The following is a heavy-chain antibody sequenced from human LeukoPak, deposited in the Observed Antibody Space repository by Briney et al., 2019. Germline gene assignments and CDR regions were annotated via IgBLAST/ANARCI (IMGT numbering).Heavy chain of an antibody. V-gene: IGHV3-49*03. J-gene: IGHJ4*02. CDR3: SRGSGWLSVY. CDR1: GFTFGDYL. D-gene: IGHD6-19*01. CDR2: ISGGTT. Sequence: GGSLRLSCTASGFTFGDYLMSWFRQAPGKGLEWIGFISGGTTEYAASVKGRFTFSRGDSTSIAYLQMNSLTTEDTAVYYCSRGSGWLSVYWGQGTLVTVSS.